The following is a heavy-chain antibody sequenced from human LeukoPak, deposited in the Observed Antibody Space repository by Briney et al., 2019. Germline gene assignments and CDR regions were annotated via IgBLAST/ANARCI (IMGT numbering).Heavy chain of an antibody. CDR3: ARVPHVDGYSSSWFDY. Sequence: GGSLRLSCAASGFTVSSNYMSWVRQAPGKGLEWVSVIYSGGSTYYADSVKGRFTISRDNPKNTLYLQMNSLRAEDTAVYYCARVPHVDGYSSSWFDYWGQGTLVTVSS. V-gene: IGHV3-53*01. CDR2: IYSGGST. D-gene: IGHD6-13*01. CDR1: GFTVSSNY. J-gene: IGHJ4*02.